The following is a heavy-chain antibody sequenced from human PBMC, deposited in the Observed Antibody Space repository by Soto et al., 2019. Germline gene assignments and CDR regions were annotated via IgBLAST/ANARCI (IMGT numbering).Heavy chain of an antibody. CDR2: ISGSGGST. D-gene: IGHD5-12*01. Sequence: GGSLRLSCAASGFTFSSYAMSWVRQAPGKGLEWVSAISGSGGSTYYADSVKGRFTISRDNSKNTLYLQMNSLRAEDTAVYYCAREFTVEMATILYYYGMDVWGQGTTVTVSS. CDR3: AREFTVEMATILYYYGMDV. J-gene: IGHJ6*02. CDR1: GFTFSSYA. V-gene: IGHV3-23*01.